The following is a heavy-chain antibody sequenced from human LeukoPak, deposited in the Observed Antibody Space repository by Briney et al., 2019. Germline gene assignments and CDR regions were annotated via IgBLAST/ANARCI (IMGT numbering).Heavy chain of an antibody. Sequence: GRSLRLSCPASGFTFSSYGMHWVRQAPGKGLEWVAVISYDGSNKYYADSVKGRFTISRDNSKNTLYLQMNSLRADDTAVYYCAKGHGDYEGSDCFDYWGQGTLVTVSS. CDR1: GFTFSSYG. D-gene: IGHD4-17*01. CDR2: ISYDGSNK. J-gene: IGHJ4*02. CDR3: AKGHGDYEGSDCFDY. V-gene: IGHV3-30*18.